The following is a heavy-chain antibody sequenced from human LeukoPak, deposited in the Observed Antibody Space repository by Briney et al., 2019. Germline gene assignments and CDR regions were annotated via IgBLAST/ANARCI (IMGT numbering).Heavy chain of an antibody. CDR2: INPNSGGT. Sequence: GASVKVSCEASGYTFTGYYMHWVRQAPGQGLEWMGRINPNSGGTNYAQKFQGRVTMTRDTSISTAYMELSRLRSDDTAVYYCARTYYYDSSGYPDYWGQGTLVTVSS. J-gene: IGHJ4*02. CDR1: GYTFTGYY. CDR3: ARTYYYDSSGYPDY. D-gene: IGHD3-22*01. V-gene: IGHV1-2*06.